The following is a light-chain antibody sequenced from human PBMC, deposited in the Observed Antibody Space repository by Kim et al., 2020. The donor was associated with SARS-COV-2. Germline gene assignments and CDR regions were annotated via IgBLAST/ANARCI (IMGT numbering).Light chain of an antibody. CDR2: AAS. CDR3: QQSHRTPRT. V-gene: IGKV1-39*01. Sequence: DVHMTQSPSSLSASVGDRVTITCRASESIGDYLNWYQQKPGKVPKFLIYAASTLQSGVPSRFGGRGSGTDFTLTISSLQLEDFATYYCQQSHRTPRTFGQGTKLEI. J-gene: IGKJ2*01. CDR1: ESIGDY.